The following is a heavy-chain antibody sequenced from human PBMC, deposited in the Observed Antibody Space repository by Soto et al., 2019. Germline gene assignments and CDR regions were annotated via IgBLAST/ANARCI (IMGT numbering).Heavy chain of an antibody. J-gene: IGHJ4*02. V-gene: IGHV5-51*01. CDR2: IYPGDSDT. CDR3: ARTYAAGATKPHFDY. CDR1: GYSFTSYR. Sequence: GESLKISCKGSGYSFTSYRIGWVRQMPGKGLEWMGIIYPGDSDTRYSPSFQGQVTISADKSISTAYLQWSSLKASDTAMYYCARTYAAGATKPHFDYWGQGTLVTVSS. D-gene: IGHD1-26*01.